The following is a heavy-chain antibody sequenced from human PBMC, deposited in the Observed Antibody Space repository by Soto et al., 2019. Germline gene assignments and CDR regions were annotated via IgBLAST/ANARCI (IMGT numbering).Heavy chain of an antibody. CDR2: IYYSGSA. Sequence: QVQLQESGPGLVKPSQTLSLTCTVSGGSISSGGYYWSWIRQHPGKGLEWIGYIYYSGSAYYNPSLRSRVTISVDTSKNQFSLKLSSVTAADTAVYYCAKEGGIVGATAADYWGQGTLVTVSS. CDR3: AKEGGIVGATAADY. J-gene: IGHJ4*02. CDR1: GGSISSGGYY. D-gene: IGHD1-26*01. V-gene: IGHV4-31*03.